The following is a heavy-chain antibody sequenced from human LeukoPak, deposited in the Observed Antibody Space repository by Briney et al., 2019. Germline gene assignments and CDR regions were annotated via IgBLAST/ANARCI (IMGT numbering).Heavy chain of an antibody. Sequence: GGSLRLSCAASGFTFSTYGMHWVRQAPGKGLEWVALIWCNGGNEYYADPVKGRIAVSRDNSKNTLYLQMNSLRAEDTAVYYCAKAGYSSSSFDFYYYMDVWGKGTTVTVSS. CDR1: GFTFSTYG. V-gene: IGHV3-33*06. CDR2: IWCNGGNE. CDR3: AKAGYSSSSFDFYYYMDV. D-gene: IGHD6-6*01. J-gene: IGHJ6*03.